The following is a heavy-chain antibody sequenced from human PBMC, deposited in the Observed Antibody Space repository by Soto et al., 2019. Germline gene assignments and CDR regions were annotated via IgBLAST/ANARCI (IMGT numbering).Heavy chain of an antibody. Sequence: PSETLSLTCTVSGGSISSYYWSWIRQPPGKGLEWMGYIYYSGSTNYNPSLKSRVTLSVDTSKNQSSLKLSSVTAADTAVYYCARDTSPRNYDILTGYLGYYYYGMDVWGQGTTVTVSS. D-gene: IGHD3-9*01. CDR2: IYYSGST. CDR1: GGSISSYY. CDR3: ARDTSPRNYDILTGYLGYYYYGMDV. J-gene: IGHJ6*02. V-gene: IGHV4-59*01.